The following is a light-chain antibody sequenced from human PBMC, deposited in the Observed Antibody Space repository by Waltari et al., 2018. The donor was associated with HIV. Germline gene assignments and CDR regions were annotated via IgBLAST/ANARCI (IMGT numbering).Light chain of an antibody. V-gene: IGKV1-8*01. J-gene: IGKJ1*01. CDR1: QGISSY. Sequence: AIRMTQSPSSFSASTGDRVTITPRASQGISSYLAWYQQKPGKAPKLLIYAASTLQSGVPSRFSGSGSWTDFTLTISCLQSEDFATYYCQQYYSYPWTFGQGTKVEIK. CDR3: QQYYSYPWT. CDR2: AAS.